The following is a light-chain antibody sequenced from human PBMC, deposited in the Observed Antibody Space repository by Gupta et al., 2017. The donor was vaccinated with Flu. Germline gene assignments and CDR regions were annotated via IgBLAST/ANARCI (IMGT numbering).Light chain of an antibody. CDR1: SSDVGGYNY. CDR3: SSYTSSSTPL. V-gene: IGLV2-14*01. J-gene: IGLJ2*01. Sequence: SALTQPASVSGSPGQSITISCTGTSSDVGGYNYVPWYQQHPGKAPKLMIYEVSNRPPGVSNRFSGSKSGNTASLTISGLQAEDEADYYCSSYTSSSTPLFGGGTKLTVL. CDR2: EVS.